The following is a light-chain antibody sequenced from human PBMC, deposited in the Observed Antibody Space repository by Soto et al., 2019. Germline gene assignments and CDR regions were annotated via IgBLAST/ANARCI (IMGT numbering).Light chain of an antibody. CDR2: DAS. Sequence: EIVLTQSPATLSLSPGERATLSCGASQSVSNSYLAWYQQKPGLAPRLLIYDASSRATGIPDRFSGSGSGTDFTLTISRLEPEDFAVYYCQQYGSSPPYTFGLGTKLEIK. CDR1: QSVSNSY. J-gene: IGKJ2*01. CDR3: QQYGSSPPYT. V-gene: IGKV3D-20*01.